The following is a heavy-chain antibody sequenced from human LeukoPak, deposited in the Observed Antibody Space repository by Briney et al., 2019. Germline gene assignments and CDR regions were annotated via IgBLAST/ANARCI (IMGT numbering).Heavy chain of an antibody. CDR1: GFIFSSYA. V-gene: IGHV3-30-3*01. D-gene: IGHD3-10*01. Sequence: HPGRSLRLSCAASGFIFSSYAMHWVRQAPGKGLEWVAIISYDGSNNYYADSVKGRFTISRDNSMNTLYLQMNSLRLEDTALYYCAGGANYYYYGMDVWCQGTTVTVSS. J-gene: IGHJ6*02. CDR3: AGGANYYYYGMDV. CDR2: ISYDGSNN.